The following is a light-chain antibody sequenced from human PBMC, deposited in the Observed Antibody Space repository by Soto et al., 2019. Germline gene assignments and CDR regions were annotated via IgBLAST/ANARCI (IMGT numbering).Light chain of an antibody. V-gene: IGLV2-14*01. CDR3: SSYTGSSTFYV. Sequence: QSVLTQPASVSGSPGQSITISCTGTSSDAGGYNYVSWYQQHPGKAPKLMIYEVSNRPSGVSNRFSGSKSGNTASLTISGLQAEDEADYYCSSYTGSSTFYVFGTGTKVTVL. J-gene: IGLJ1*01. CDR2: EVS. CDR1: SSDAGGYNY.